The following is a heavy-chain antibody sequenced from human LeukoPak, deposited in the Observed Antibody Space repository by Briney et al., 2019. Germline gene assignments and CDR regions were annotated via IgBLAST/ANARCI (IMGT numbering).Heavy chain of an antibody. CDR2: ISGGGGST. D-gene: IGHD4-17*01. Sequence: PGGSLRLSCAASGFTFTSYAMSWVRQAPGKGLEWVSVISGGGGSTYYADSVKGQFTISRDNSKNTLYLQMNSLRAEDTAVYYCAKRVVTTWENWFDPWGQGTLVTVSS. CDR3: AKRVVTTWENWFDP. CDR1: GFTFTSYA. J-gene: IGHJ5*02. V-gene: IGHV3-23*01.